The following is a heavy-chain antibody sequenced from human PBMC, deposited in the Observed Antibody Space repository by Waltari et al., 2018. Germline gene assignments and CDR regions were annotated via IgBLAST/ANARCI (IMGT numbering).Heavy chain of an antibody. CDR2: INHSGST. D-gene: IGHD3-16*02. CDR1: GGSFSGYY. J-gene: IGHJ5*02. CDR3: ARGQPNYDYIWGSYRGGGWFDP. V-gene: IGHV4-34*01. Sequence: QVQLQQWGAGLLKPSETLSLTCAVYGGSFSGYYWSWIRQPPGKGLEWIGEINHSGSTNYNPSLKIRVTISVDTSNNQFSLKLSSVTAADTAVYYCARGQPNYDYIWGSYRGGGWFDPWGQGTLVTVSS.